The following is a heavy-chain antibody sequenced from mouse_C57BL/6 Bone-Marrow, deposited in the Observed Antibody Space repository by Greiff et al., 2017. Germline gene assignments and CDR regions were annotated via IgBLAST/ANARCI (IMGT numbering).Heavy chain of an antibody. D-gene: IGHD4-1*01. J-gene: IGHJ4*01. CDR3: ASLGFSYAMDY. CDR2: ISSGGSYT. V-gene: IGHV5-6*01. Sequence: EVKLMESGGDLVKPGGSLKLSCAASGFTFSSYGMSWVRQTPDKRLEWVATISSGGSYTYYPDSVKGRFTISRDNAKNTLYLQMSSLKAEDTAMYYCASLGFSYAMDYWGQGTSVTVSS. CDR1: GFTFSSYG.